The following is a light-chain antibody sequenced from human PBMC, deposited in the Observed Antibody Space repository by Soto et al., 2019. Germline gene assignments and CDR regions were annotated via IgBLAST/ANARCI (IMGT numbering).Light chain of an antibody. Sequence: QSALTQPASVSGSPGQSITISCTGTSSDVGGYNYVSWYQHHPGKAPNLMIYEVFNRPSGVSNRFSGSKSGNTASLTISGLQAEDEGDYYCTSYASTTPHVVFGGGTKVTVL. J-gene: IGLJ2*01. CDR3: TSYASTTPHVV. V-gene: IGLV2-14*01. CDR2: EVF. CDR1: SSDVGGYNY.